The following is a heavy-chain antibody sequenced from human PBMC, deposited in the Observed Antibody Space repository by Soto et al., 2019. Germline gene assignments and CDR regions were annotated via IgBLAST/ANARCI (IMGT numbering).Heavy chain of an antibody. CDR3: ARPIFGSGSESYYYYGMDV. D-gene: IGHD3-10*01. J-gene: IGHJ6*02. CDR1: GFTFSNYA. Sequence: QVQLVESGGGVVQPGSSLRLSCAASGFTFSNYAMHWVRQAPGEGLEWVAVISYGGSKNSYSDSVKGRFTISRDNSKNTMYLQMNSLRAEDTAVYYCARPIFGSGSESYYYYGMDVWGQGTAVTVSS. V-gene: IGHV3-30-3*01. CDR2: ISYGGSKN.